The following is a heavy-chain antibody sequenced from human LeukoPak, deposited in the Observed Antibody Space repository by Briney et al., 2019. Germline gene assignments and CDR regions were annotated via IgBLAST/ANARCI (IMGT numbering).Heavy chain of an antibody. Sequence: PVKVSCKASGGTFSSYAISWVRQAPGQGLEWMGRIIPILGIANYAQKFQGRVTITADKSTSTAYMELSSLRSEDTAVYYCARVVTSGTHYYYYGMDVWGQGTTVTVSS. V-gene: IGHV1-69*04. CDR1: GGTFSSYA. J-gene: IGHJ6*02. D-gene: IGHD2-2*01. CDR3: ARVVTSGTHYYYYGMDV. CDR2: IIPILGIA.